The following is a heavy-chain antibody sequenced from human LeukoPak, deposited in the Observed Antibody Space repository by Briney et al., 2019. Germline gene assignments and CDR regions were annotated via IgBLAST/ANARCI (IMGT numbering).Heavy chain of an antibody. V-gene: IGHV4-59*12. D-gene: IGHD3-22*01. CDR1: GGSISSYY. Sequence: SETLSLTCTVSGGSISSYYWSWIRQPPGKGLEWIGTIYHSGSTYYNPSLTSRVTISVDTSKNQFSLKLSSVTAADTAMYFCAREPPGTDYDNSPKSIYWGLGSLVTVSS. J-gene: IGHJ4*02. CDR3: AREPPGTDYDNSPKSIY. CDR2: IYHSGST.